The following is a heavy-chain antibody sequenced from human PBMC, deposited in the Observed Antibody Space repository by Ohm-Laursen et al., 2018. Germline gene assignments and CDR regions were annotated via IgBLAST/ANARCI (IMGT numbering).Heavy chain of an antibody. CDR1: GYSISSGYY. CDR3: ARGRQELSSGWYTYFFDF. CDR2: IYDSGST. Sequence: GTLSLTCAVSGYSISSGYYWGWIRQPPGKGLEWIGYIYDSGSTYYNPSLKSRVSISVDTSKNQFSLKLSSVTAADMAVYYCARGRQELSSGWYTYFFDFWGQGSLVTVSS. V-gene: IGHV4-38-2*01. J-gene: IGHJ4*02. D-gene: IGHD6-19*01.